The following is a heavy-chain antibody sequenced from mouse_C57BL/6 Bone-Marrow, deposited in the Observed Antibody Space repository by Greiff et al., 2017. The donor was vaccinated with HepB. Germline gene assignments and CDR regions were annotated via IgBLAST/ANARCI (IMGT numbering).Heavy chain of an antibody. V-gene: IGHV3-6*01. CDR2: ISYDGSN. D-gene: IGHD1-1*01. J-gene: IGHJ3*01. CDR1: GYSITSGYY. Sequence: VQLKESGPGLVKPSQSLSLTCSVTGYSITSGYYWNWIRQFPGNKLEWMGYISYDGSNNYNPSLKNRISITRDTSKNQFFLKLNSVTTEDTATYYCARAITTVPWFAYWGQGTLVTVSA. CDR3: ARAITTVPWFAY.